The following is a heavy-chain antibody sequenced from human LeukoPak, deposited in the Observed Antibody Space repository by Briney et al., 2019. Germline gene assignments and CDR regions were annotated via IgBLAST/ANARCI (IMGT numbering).Heavy chain of an antibody. CDR2: IYTSGRT. V-gene: IGHV4-4*09. J-gene: IGHJ5*01. Sequence: SETLSLTCTVTVSGDSVSSKSWSWIRQPPGKGLEWIGYIYTSGRTSYKPSLRSRVTISVDTSKNQFSLTLSSVTAADTAVYYCSVADSWGQGTLVTVSS. CDR1: GDSVSSKS. D-gene: IGHD2-15*01. CDR3: SVADS.